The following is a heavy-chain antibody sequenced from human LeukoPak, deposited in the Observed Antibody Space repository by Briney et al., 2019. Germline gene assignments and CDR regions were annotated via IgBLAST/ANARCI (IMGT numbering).Heavy chain of an antibody. J-gene: IGHJ4*02. CDR1: LASTSIYY. CDR3: ARGSDFGDY. CDR2: IYYSGST. V-gene: IGHV4-59*01. Sequence: SGTLSLTCTVSLASTSIYYGSWIQQPPGNGLEWIGYIYYSGSTNYNPSLKGRVTMSVDTSKNQFSLRLSSVTAADTAVYYCARGSDFGDYWGQGTLVTVSS. D-gene: IGHD4-17*01.